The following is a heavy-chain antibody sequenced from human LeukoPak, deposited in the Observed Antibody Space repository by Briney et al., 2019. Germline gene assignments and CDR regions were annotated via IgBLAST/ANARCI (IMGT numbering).Heavy chain of an antibody. V-gene: IGHV3-20*04. CDR3: AKDARGYYYDSSGYWGYFDY. J-gene: IGHJ4*02. CDR1: GFTFDDYG. D-gene: IGHD3-22*01. Sequence: PGGSLRLSCAASGFTFDDYGMSWVRQAPGKGLEWVSGINWNGGSTGYADSVKGRFTISRDNAKNSLYLQMDSLRAEDTAVYYCAKDARGYYYDSSGYWGYFDYWGQGTLVTVSS. CDR2: INWNGGST.